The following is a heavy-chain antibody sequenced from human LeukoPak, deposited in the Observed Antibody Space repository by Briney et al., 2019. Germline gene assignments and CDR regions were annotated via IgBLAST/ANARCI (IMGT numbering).Heavy chain of an antibody. CDR1: GYTFTSYA. V-gene: IGHV1-18*01. J-gene: IGHJ4*02. CDR2: ISGYNGNT. D-gene: IGHD5-18*01. Sequence: EASVKVSCKASGYTFTSYAISWVRQAPGQGLEWMGWISGYNGNTKYAQKVQGRVTMTTDTSTSTAYMELRSLRSDDTAVYYCARVLGGYSYGYFDYWGQGTLVTVSS. CDR3: ARVLGGYSYGYFDY.